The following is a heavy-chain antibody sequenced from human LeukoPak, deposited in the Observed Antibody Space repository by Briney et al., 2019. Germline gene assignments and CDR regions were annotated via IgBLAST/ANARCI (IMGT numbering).Heavy chain of an antibody. CDR2: IYYSGST. J-gene: IGHJ4*02. CDR1: GGSISSCY. D-gene: IGHD6-19*01. Sequence: SETLSLTCTVSGGSISSCYWSWIRQPPGKGLEWIGYIYYSGSTNYNPSLKSRVTISVDTSKNQFSLKLSSVTAADKAVYYCARVELLGSSGWPFDYWGQGTLVTVSS. V-gene: IGHV4-59*01. CDR3: ARVELLGSSGWPFDY.